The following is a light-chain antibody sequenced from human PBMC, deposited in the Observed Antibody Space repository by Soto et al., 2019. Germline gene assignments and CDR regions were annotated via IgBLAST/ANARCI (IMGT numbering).Light chain of an antibody. J-gene: IGKJ4*01. CDR2: GAS. V-gene: IGKV1-12*01. CDR3: QQYGSSPGFT. CDR1: QGITYW. Sequence: DIQMTQSPSSVSASLGDRVTITCRASQGITYWLAWYQQRPGQAPRLLIYGASNRASGIPERFSGSGSGTDFTLTINRLEPEDSAVYFCQQYGSSPGFTFGGGTKIEIK.